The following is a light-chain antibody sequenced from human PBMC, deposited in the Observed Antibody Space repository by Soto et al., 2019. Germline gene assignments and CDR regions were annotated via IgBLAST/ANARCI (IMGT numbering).Light chain of an antibody. Sequence: QLVLTQPPSASGTPGQRVTISCSGSSSNIGGNTVTWYQQLPGTAPKLLIYTDNRRPSGVPDRFSGSKSGTSGSLAISGLQSEDEADYYCAAWDDSLNGHVFGTGTKVTVL. J-gene: IGLJ1*01. CDR1: SSNIGGNT. CDR3: AAWDDSLNGHV. CDR2: TDN. V-gene: IGLV1-44*01.